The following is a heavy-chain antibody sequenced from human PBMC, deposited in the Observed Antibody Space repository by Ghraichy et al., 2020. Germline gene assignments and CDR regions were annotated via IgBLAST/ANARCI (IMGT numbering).Heavy chain of an antibody. J-gene: IGHJ5*02. Sequence: SETLSLTCAVYGGSFSGNSWSWIRQSPGKGLEWIGEIDHSGGTNYNPSLKSRGTLSIDMSNDHFSLKLRSVTAADTAVYYCARGANRWATSGRGHNWFDPWGQGTLVTVSS. D-gene: IGHD6-13*01. CDR2: IDHSGGT. CDR1: GGSFSGNS. CDR3: ARGANRWATSGRGHNWFDP. V-gene: IGHV4-34*01.